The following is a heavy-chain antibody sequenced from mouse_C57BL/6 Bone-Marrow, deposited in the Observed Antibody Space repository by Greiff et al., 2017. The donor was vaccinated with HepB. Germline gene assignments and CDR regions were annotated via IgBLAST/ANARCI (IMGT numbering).Heavy chain of an antibody. J-gene: IGHJ4*01. CDR3: VRQGVITTVVATRGYAMDY. CDR1: GFSFNTYA. D-gene: IGHD1-1*01. CDR2: IRSKSNNYAT. Sequence: EVQLMESGGGLVQPKGSLKLSCAASGFSFNTYAMNWVRQAPGKGLEWVARIRSKSNNYATYYADSVKDRFTISRDDSESMLYLQMNNLKTEDTAMYYCVRQGVITTVVATRGYAMDYWGQGTSVTVSS. V-gene: IGHV10-1*01.